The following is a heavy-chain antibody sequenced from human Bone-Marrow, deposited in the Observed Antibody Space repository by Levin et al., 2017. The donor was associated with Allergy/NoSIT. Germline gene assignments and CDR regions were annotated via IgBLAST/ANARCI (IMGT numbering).Heavy chain of an antibody. CDR2: IYSGGST. CDR1: GFTVSSNY. D-gene: IGHD3-10*01. J-gene: IGHJ4*02. V-gene: IGHV3-66*02. Sequence: GGSLRLSCAASGFTVSSNYMSWVRQAPGKGLEWVSVIYSGGSTYYADSVKGRFTISRDNSKNTLYLQMNSLRAEDTAVYYCARDLYGSGSYWDYWGQGTLVTVSS. CDR3: ARDLYGSGSYWDY.